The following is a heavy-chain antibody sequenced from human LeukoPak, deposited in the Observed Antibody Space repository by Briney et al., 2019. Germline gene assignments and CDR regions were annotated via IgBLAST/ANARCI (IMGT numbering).Heavy chain of an antibody. CDR3: AREHGSGTYYNPVGFDY. CDR1: GYTFSSYG. CDR2: ISAYNGNI. Sequence: ASVKVSCKASGYTFSSYGISWVRLAPGQGLEWMGWISAYNGNINYIEKFQGRVTMTTDTSTSTAYMELRSLRSDDTAVYYCAREHGSGTYYNPVGFDYWGQGTLVTVSS. D-gene: IGHD3-10*01. J-gene: IGHJ4*02. V-gene: IGHV1-18*04.